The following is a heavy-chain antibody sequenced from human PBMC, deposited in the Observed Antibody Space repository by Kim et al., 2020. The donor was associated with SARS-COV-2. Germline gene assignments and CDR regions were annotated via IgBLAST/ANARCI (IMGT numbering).Heavy chain of an antibody. CDR2: INSDGSST. V-gene: IGHV3-74*01. CDR3: ARDLADNDFWSGYPGFFGMDV. J-gene: IGHJ6*02. Sequence: GGSLRLSCAASGFTFSRYWMYWVRQAPGKGLVWVSRINSDGSSTSYAASVKGRFTISRDNAKNTLYLQMNSLRAEDTAMYYCARDLADNDFWSGYPGFFGMDVWGQGTTVTVSS. CDR1: GFTFSRYW. D-gene: IGHD3-3*01.